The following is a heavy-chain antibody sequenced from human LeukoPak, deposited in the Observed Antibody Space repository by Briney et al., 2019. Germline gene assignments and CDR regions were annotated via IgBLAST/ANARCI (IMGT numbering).Heavy chain of an antibody. Sequence: GGSLRLSCAASGFSFSGYDMHWVRQLTGKGLEWVSAIGVAGDTYYPGSVKGRFTISRENDKNSLYLQVNSLRAGDTAVYYCARARGYYYMDVWGKGTTVIVSS. J-gene: IGHJ6*03. CDR3: ARARGYYYMDV. D-gene: IGHD3-10*01. CDR1: GFSFSGYD. V-gene: IGHV3-13*01. CDR2: IGVAGDT.